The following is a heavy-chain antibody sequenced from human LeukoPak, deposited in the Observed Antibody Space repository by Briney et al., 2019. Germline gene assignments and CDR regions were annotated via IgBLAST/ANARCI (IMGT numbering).Heavy chain of an antibody. Sequence: ETLSLTCTVSGVSISSSNSYWGWIRQAPGKGLEWVASIKQDGSEKYYVDSVKGRVTISRDNAKNSLYLQMNSLRAEDTAVYYCARVFGAGYFDYWGQGALVTVSS. CDR1: GVSISSSNSY. J-gene: IGHJ4*02. CDR3: ARVFGAGYFDY. D-gene: IGHD4/OR15-4a*01. V-gene: IGHV3-7*01. CDR2: IKQDGSEK.